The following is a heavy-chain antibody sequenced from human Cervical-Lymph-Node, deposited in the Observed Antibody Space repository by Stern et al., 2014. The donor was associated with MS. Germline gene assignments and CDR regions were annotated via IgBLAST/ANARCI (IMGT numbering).Heavy chain of an antibody. CDR1: GYSFTSYW. D-gene: IGHD6-13*01. Sequence: MQLVQSGAEVKKPGESLKISCKGSGYSFTSYWIGWVRQMPGKGLEWMGIIYPGDSDTRYSPSFQGQVTISADKSISTAYLQGSSLKASDTAMYYCARRGVGSSSWYYVAPRHPDNWFDPWGQGTLVTVSS. J-gene: IGHJ5*02. V-gene: IGHV5-51*03. CDR2: IYPGDSDT. CDR3: ARRGVGSSSWYYVAPRHPDNWFDP.